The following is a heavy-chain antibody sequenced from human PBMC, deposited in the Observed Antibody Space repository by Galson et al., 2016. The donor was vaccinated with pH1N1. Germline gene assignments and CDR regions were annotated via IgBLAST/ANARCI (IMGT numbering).Heavy chain of an antibody. J-gene: IGHJ4*02. D-gene: IGHD2-21*02. Sequence: QSGAEVKKPGESLKISRTGSGSDFSNYWIGWVRQMPGKGLEWMGIIYPGDSDTRYSPSFQGQVTISADKSIDTAFLQWNSLKASDTAMYYCARHRGGGGGDSYYFDYWGQGALVTVSS. V-gene: IGHV5-51*03. CDR2: IYPGDSDT. CDR1: GSDFSNYW. CDR3: ARHRGGGGGDSYYFDY.